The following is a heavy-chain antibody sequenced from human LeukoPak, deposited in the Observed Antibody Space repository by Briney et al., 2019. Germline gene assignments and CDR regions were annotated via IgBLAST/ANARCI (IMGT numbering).Heavy chain of an antibody. CDR2: MYTSGST. CDR3: AREEIQLWAYDY. CDR1: GGSINSYY. D-gene: IGHD5-18*01. J-gene: IGHJ4*02. V-gene: IGHV4-4*07. Sequence: PSETLSLTCAVSGGSINSYYWSWIRQPAGKGLEWIGRMYTSGSTNYNPSLKSRVTISVDTSKNKFSLNLRSVTAAGTAVYYCAREEIQLWAYDYWGQGTLVTVSA.